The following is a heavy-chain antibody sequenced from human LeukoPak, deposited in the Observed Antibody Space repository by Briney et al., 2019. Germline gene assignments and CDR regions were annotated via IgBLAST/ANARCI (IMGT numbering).Heavy chain of an antibody. CDR2: IIPIFGTA. CDR1: GYTLTELS. Sequence: GASVKVSCKVSGYTLTELSMHWVRQAPGQGLEWMGGIIPIFGTANYAQKFQGRVTITADESTSTAYMELSSLGSEDTAVYYCASTADLIAEQSHPASADYWGQGTLVTVSS. CDR3: ASTADLIAEQSHPASADY. J-gene: IGHJ4*02. V-gene: IGHV1-69*13. D-gene: IGHD3-22*01.